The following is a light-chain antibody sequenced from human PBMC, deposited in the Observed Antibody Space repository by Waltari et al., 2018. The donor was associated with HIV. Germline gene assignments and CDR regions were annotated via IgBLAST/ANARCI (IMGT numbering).Light chain of an antibody. J-gene: IGKJ1*01. CDR3: QQYSSSPWT. Sequence: EIVLPQSPAPLSLSPGERATLSCRPRQSVSSSYVAWYQQKPGQVPRLLIYGASSRATGIGDRFSGSGSGTDFTLTISRLEPADFAVYYCQQYSSSPWTFGQGTKVEIK. V-gene: IGKV3-20*01. CDR1: QSVSSSY. CDR2: GAS.